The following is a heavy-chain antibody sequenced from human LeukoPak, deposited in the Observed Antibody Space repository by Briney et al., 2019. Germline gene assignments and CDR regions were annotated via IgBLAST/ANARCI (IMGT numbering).Heavy chain of an antibody. CDR2: IKEDGSEK. D-gene: IGHD3-22*01. CDR3: ARDSVHGYYDSSGYSALFDY. CDR1: GFTFSSYW. V-gene: IGHV3-7*01. Sequence: GGSLRLSCAASGFTFSSYWMSWVRQAPGKGLEWVANIKEDGSEKYYVDSVKGRFTISRDNAKNSLYLQMNSLRAEDTAVYYCARDSVHGYYDSSGYSALFDYWGQGTLVTVSS. J-gene: IGHJ4*02.